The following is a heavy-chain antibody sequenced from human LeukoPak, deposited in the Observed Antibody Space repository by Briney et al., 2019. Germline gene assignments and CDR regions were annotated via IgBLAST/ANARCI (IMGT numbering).Heavy chain of an antibody. V-gene: IGHV3-48*03. CDR3: ARDEPSSCYYFDY. J-gene: IGHJ4*02. CDR1: GCTFSSYE. D-gene: IGHD6-13*01. Sequence: PGGSLRLSCAVSGCTFSSYEMNWVRQAPGKGLEWVSYISCSGDTIYYADSVKGRFTISRDNAKNSLYLQMNSLRAEDTAVYYCARDEPSSCYYFDYWGQGTLVTVSS. CDR2: ISCSGDTI.